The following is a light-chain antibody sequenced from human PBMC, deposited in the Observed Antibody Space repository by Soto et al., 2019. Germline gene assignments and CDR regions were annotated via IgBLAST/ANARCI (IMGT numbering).Light chain of an antibody. CDR1: QGIGVY. CDR3: QKYNSAPLT. CDR2: AAS. V-gene: IGKV1-27*01. J-gene: IGKJ4*01. Sequence: GDRVTITCRASQGIGVYLAWFQQRPGNVPKLLIYAASTLQSGVPSRFSVSGSGTDFTLTISSLQPEDVATYYCQKYNSAPLTFGGGTKVEIK.